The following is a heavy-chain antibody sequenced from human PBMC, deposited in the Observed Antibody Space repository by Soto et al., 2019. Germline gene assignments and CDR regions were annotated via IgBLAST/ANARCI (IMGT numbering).Heavy chain of an antibody. V-gene: IGHV1-69*11. CDR3: ARDRSEMATMTVGFYI. CDR1: GGTFGTHA. CDR2: IIPVHSTT. J-gene: IGHJ3*02. Sequence: QVQLVQSGAEVKKPGSSVKVSCKASGGTFGTHAISWVRQAPGQGLQWVGGIIPVHSTTNYAQIVNGRVTINADESRNTANMELTSLRFEDTAVYYCARDRSEMATMTVGFYIWGQGTTVSVSS. D-gene: IGHD5-12*01.